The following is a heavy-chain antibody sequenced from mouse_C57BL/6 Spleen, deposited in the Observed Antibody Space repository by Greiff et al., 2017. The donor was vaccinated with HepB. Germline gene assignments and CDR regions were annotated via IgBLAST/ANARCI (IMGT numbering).Heavy chain of an antibody. Sequence: VQLVESGGGLVKPGGSLKLSCAASGFTFSSYAMSWVRQTPEKRLEWVATISDGGSYTYYPDNVKGRFTISRDNAKNNLYLQMSHLKSEDTAMYYCARADDSWFAYWGQGTLVTVSA. CDR1: GFTFSSYA. CDR2: ISDGGSYT. J-gene: IGHJ3*01. V-gene: IGHV5-4*01. CDR3: ARADDSWFAY.